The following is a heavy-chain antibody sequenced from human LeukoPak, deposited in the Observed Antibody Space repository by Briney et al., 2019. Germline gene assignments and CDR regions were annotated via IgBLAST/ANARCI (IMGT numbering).Heavy chain of an antibody. CDR1: GYTFTSYD. CDR3: ARGSGSGTYGLDV. Sequence: GASVKVSCKASGYTFTSYDFSWVRQAPGQGLEWMGWISTYNGNTNYAQKLQGRVIMTTDTSTNTAYMELRSLRSDDTAVYYCARGSGSGTYGLDVWGQGTTVTVSS. V-gene: IGHV1-18*01. J-gene: IGHJ6*02. CDR2: ISTYNGNT. D-gene: IGHD3-10*01.